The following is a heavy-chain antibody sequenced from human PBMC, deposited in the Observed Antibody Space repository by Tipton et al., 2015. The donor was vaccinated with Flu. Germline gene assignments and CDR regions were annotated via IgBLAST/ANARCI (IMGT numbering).Heavy chain of an antibody. Sequence: TLSLTCSFSGYSIRSSYYWGWVRRPPGKGLEWIGPIYHSGTTYYNPSLKSRLTISVDTSKNQFSLRLSSVTAADTAVYYCARHTGDSVRGVIDYWGQGTLVTVSS. V-gene: IGHV4-38-2*01. CDR1: GYSIRSSYY. CDR2: IYHSGTT. J-gene: IGHJ4*02. D-gene: IGHD3-10*02. CDR3: ARHTGDSVRGVIDY.